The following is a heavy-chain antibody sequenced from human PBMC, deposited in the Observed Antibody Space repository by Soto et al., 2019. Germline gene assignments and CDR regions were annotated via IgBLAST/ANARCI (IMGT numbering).Heavy chain of an antibody. J-gene: IGHJ6*02. CDR1: GDSVSSNSAA. Sequence: SQTLSLTFAISGDSVSSNSAAWNWIRQSPSRGLEWLGRTYYRSKWYNDYAVSVKSRITINPDTSKNQFSLQLNSVTPEDTAVYYCAREEWEPPYYYYGMDVWGQGTTVTVSS. V-gene: IGHV6-1*01. CDR3: AREEWEPPYYYYGMDV. D-gene: IGHD1-26*01. CDR2: TYYRSKWYN.